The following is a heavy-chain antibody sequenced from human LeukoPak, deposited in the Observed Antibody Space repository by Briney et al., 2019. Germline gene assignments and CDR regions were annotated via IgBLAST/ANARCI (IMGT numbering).Heavy chain of an antibody. CDR2: ISPNSGGT. D-gene: IGHD6-6*01. Sequence: ASVKVSCKASGYTFTGYYMHWVRQAPGQGLEWMGWISPNSGGTNYAQNFQGRVTMTRDTSVSTAYMELSSLRSDDTAVYYCARSNIATRRGDYWFDPWGQGTLVTVSS. CDR3: ARSNIATRRGDYWFDP. CDR1: GYTFTGYY. V-gene: IGHV1-2*02. J-gene: IGHJ5*02.